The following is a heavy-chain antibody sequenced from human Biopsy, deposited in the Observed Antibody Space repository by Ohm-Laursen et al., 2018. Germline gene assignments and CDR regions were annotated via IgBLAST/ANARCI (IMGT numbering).Heavy chain of an antibody. CDR1: GFSFTGYY. J-gene: IGHJ4*02. CDR3: ALQSVAQMKNFDY. CDR2: ISPKSGDT. D-gene: IGHD6-19*01. V-gene: IGHV1-2*02. Sequence: SVKVSCKVSGFSFTGYYIHWVRQAPGQGLEWMGWISPKSGDTNYAHKFQGNITMTRDTSMSTAYMEMSKLRCDDTAVYYCALQSVAQMKNFDYWGQGTLVTVSS.